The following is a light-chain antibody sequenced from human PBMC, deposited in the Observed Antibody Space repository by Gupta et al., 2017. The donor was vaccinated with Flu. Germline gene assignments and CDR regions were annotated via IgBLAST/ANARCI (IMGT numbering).Light chain of an antibody. CDR1: QSVSSY. J-gene: IGKJ4*01. CDR3: QHRINWVT. Sequence: EIVLTQSPATLSLSPGERATLSCRASQSVSSYLAWYQQKPGQAPRLLIYDASNRATGIPDRFSGSGSGTDFTLTSSSRETEDFAVYYGQHRINWVTFGGGTKVEIK. CDR2: DAS. V-gene: IGKV3-11*01.